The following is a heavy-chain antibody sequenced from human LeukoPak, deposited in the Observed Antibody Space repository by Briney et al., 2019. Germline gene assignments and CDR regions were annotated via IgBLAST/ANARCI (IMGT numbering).Heavy chain of an antibody. V-gene: IGHV3-30*02. J-gene: IGHJ4*02. CDR1: GFTFSSYG. CDR3: ARGEGTNTMIVVVRKRRLFDY. Sequence: GGSLRLSCAASGFTFSSYGMHWVRQAPGKGLEWVAFIRYDGSNKYYADSVKGRFTISRDNSKNTLYLQMNSLRAEDTAVYYCARGEGTNTMIVVVRKRRLFDYWGQGTLVTVSS. CDR2: IRYDGSNK. D-gene: IGHD3-22*01.